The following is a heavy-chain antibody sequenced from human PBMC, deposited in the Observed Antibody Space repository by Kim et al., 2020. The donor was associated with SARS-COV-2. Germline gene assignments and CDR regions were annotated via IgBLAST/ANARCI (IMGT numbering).Heavy chain of an antibody. Sequence: SETLSLTCTVSGGSISSGSYYWSWIRQPAGKGLEWIGRIYTSGSSNYNPSLKSRVTISVDTSKNQFSLKLSSVTAADTAVYYCAREGMVGIEYSSSWENWFDPWGQGTLVTVSS. D-gene: IGHD6-13*01. CDR2: IYTSGSS. CDR1: GGSISSGSYY. CDR3: AREGMVGIEYSSSWENWFDP. J-gene: IGHJ5*02. V-gene: IGHV4-61*02.